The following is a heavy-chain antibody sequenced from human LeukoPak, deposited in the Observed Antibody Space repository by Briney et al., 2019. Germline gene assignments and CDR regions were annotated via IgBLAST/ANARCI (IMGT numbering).Heavy chain of an antibody. CDR1: GFTFSSYA. J-gene: IGHJ4*02. Sequence: GGSLRLSCAASGFTFSSYAMSWVRQAPGKGLEWVSAISGSGGSTYYADSVKGRFTTSRDNSKNTLYLQMNSLRAEDTAVYYCARDRPSYYDSSGNFDYWGQGTLVTVSS. D-gene: IGHD3-22*01. V-gene: IGHV3-23*01. CDR3: ARDRPSYYDSSGNFDY. CDR2: ISGSGGST.